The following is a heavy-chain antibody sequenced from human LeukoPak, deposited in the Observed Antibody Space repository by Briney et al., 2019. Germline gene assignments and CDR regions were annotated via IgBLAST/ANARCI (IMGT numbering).Heavy chain of an antibody. Sequence: GGSLKLSCAASGFTLSGSALHWVRQASGKGLEWVGRIRSKANSDATTYAASVRGRFTISRDDSKNMAYLQMNSLKPEDTAVYYCAKGSVGAARLGAFDIWGQGTMVTVSS. CDR1: GFTLSGSA. CDR2: IRSKANSDAT. V-gene: IGHV3-73*01. D-gene: IGHD6-6*01. CDR3: AKGSVGAARLGAFDI. J-gene: IGHJ3*02.